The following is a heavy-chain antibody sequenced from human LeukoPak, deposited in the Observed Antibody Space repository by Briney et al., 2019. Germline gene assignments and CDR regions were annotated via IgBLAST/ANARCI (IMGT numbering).Heavy chain of an antibody. CDR2: ISGSGGST. CDR1: GITLSNYG. D-gene: IGHD3-22*01. V-gene: IGHV3-23*01. CDR3: AKRGVVIRVILVGFHKEAYYFDS. Sequence: GGSLRLSCAVSGITLSNYGMSWVRQAPGKGLEWVAGISGSGGSTNYADSVKGRFTISRDNPKNTLYLQMNSLTVEHTAVYFCAKRGVVIRVILVGFHKEAYYFDSWGQGALVTVSS. J-gene: IGHJ4*02.